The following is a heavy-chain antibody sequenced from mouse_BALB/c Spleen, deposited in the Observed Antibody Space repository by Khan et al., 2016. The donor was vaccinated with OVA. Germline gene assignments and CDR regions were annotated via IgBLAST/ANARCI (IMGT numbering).Heavy chain of an antibody. V-gene: IGHV2-6-7*01. Sequence: QVQLKESGPGLVAPSQSLSITCTVSGFSLTDYNVNWVRQPPGKGLEWLGMIWGDGSTDYNSALKSRLSISKDNSKSQVFLTMNSLQTDDTARYYGARDRSYSHRGCGYWGQGTLVTGSA. D-gene: IGHD2-12*01. CDR3: ARDRSYSHRGCGY. CDR1: GFSLTDYN. J-gene: IGHJ3*01. CDR2: IWGDGST.